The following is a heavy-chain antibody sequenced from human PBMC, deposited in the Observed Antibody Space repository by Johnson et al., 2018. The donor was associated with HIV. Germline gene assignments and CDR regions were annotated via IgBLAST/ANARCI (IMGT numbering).Heavy chain of an antibody. Sequence: QVLLVESGGGVVQPGGSLRLSCAASGFTFSSYGMHWVRQAPGKGLEWVAFIRYDGSNKYYADSATGRFPISRDNSKNPLYLQMNSLRVEDTAVYYCGKGEQLGISRKGRDAFDIWGQGKMVTVSS. CDR2: IRYDGSNK. D-gene: IGHD6-6*01. CDR1: GFTFSSYG. CDR3: GKGEQLGISRKGRDAFDI. J-gene: IGHJ3*02. V-gene: IGHV3-30*02.